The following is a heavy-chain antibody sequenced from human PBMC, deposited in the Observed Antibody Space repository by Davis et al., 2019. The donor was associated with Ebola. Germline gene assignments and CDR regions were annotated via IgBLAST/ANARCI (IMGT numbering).Heavy chain of an antibody. CDR1: GFTFSSYG. CDR2: IWYDGSNK. Sequence: GGSLRLSCAASGFTFSSYGMHWVRQAPGQGLEWVAVIWYDGSNKYYADSVKGRFTISRDNSKNTLYLQMNSLRAEDTAVYYCARAGGRITMVQGVRYYYGMDVWGQGTTVTVSS. J-gene: IGHJ6*02. D-gene: IGHD3-10*01. V-gene: IGHV3-33*01. CDR3: ARAGGRITMVQGVRYYYGMDV.